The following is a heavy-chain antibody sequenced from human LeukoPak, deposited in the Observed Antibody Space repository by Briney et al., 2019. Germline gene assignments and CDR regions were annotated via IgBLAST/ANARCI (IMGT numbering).Heavy chain of an antibody. CDR3: AKEFDDYYGSGSHPFDY. CDR2: ISYDGSNK. Sequence: TGRSLRLSCAASGFTFSSYGMHWVRQAPGKGLEGVADISYDGSNKYYADSVKGRFTISRDNSKNTLYLQMNSLRAEDTAVYYCAKEFDDYYGSGSHPFDYWGQGTLGTVSS. V-gene: IGHV3-30*18. J-gene: IGHJ4*02. CDR1: GFTFSSYG. D-gene: IGHD3-10*01.